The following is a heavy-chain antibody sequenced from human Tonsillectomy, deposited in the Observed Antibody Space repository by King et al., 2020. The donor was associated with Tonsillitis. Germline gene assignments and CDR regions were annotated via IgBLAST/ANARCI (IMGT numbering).Heavy chain of an antibody. CDR2: IYHSGST. CDR1: GYSISSGYY. Sequence: QLQESGPGLVKPSETLSLTCAVSGYSISSGYYWGWIRQPPGKGLEWIGSIYHSGSTYYNPSLKSRVTISVDTSKNQFSLKLSSVTAADTAVYYCAGVGRNPIVVVPAAITGPFDYWGQGTLVTVSS. J-gene: IGHJ4*02. V-gene: IGHV4-38-2*01. CDR3: AGVGRNPIVVVPAAITGPFDY. D-gene: IGHD2-2*01.